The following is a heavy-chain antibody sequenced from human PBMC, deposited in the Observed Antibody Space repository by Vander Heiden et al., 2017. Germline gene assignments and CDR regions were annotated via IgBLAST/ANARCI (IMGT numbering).Heavy chain of an antibody. CDR2: INPHSGGT. CDR1: GYTFTAYY. V-gene: IGHV1-2*02. CDR3: ASGVWGDDAFDI. J-gene: IGHJ3*02. Sequence: QVQLVQSGAEVKKPGASVKVSCTTSGYTFTAYYMSWVRQAPGQGLEWMGWINPHSGGTNYAQKFQGRVTMTRDTSISTAYMDLSRLRSDDTAVYYCASGVWGDDAFDIWGQGTMVTVSS. D-gene: IGHD2-8*01.